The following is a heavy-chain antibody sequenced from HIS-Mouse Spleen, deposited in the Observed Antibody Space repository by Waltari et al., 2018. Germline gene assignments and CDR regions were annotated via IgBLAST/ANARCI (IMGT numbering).Heavy chain of an antibody. V-gene: IGHV4-39*07. CDR3: AREIPYSSSWYDWYFDL. J-gene: IGHJ2*01. CDR1: GCSICSIIYS. D-gene: IGHD6-13*01. CDR2: IYYSGST. Sequence: QLQLQESGPGLVKPSETLSLPCTVSGCSICSIIYSWGWIRQPPGKGLEWIGIIYYSGSTYYNPSLKSRVTISVDTSKNQFSLKLSSVTAADTAVYYCAREIPYSSSWYDWYFDLWGRGTLVTVSS.